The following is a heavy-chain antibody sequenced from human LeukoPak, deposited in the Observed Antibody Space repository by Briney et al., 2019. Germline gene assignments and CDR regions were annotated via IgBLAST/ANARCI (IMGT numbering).Heavy chain of an antibody. V-gene: IGHV1-3*01. D-gene: IGHD2-15*01. CDR2: INAGNDDT. CDR3: ARERWHCRGNDCYSVYYYGLDV. Sequence: GASVKVSCKASGFPFTNYAFHWVRQAPGQRLEWLGWINAGNDDTKYSQKFQGRVTITRDTSANTACMELSSLTSDDTAVYYCARERWHCRGNDCYSVYYYGLDVWGQGTTVTVSS. J-gene: IGHJ6*02. CDR1: GFPFTNYA.